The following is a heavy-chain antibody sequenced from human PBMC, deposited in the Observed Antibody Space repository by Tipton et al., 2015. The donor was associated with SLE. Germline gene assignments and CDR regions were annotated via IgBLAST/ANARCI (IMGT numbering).Heavy chain of an antibody. V-gene: IGHV1-18*01. CDR3: ARDPTGWRSSSTSCPCDY. J-gene: IGHJ4*02. Sequence: QLVQSGAEVKKPGASVKVSCKASGYTFTSYGISWVRQAPGQGLEWMGWISAYNGNTNYAQKLQGRVTMTTDTSTSTAYMELRSLRSDDTAVYYCARDPTGWRSSSTSCPCDYWGQGTLVTVSS. CDR1: GYTFTSYG. CDR2: ISAYNGNT. D-gene: IGHD2-2*01.